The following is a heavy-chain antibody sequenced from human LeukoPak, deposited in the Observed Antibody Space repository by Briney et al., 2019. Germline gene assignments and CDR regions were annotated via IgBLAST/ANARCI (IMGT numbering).Heavy chain of an antibody. V-gene: IGHV3-48*04. D-gene: IGHD3-3*01. CDR2: ISSSGSTI. Sequence: GGSLRLSCAASGFTFSSYSMNWVRQAPGKGLEWVSYISSSGSTIYYADSVRGRFTISRDNAKNSLYLQMNSLRAEDTAVYYCARERPEYYDFWSGYSDYWGQGTLVTVSS. J-gene: IGHJ4*02. CDR3: ARERPEYYDFWSGYSDY. CDR1: GFTFSSYS.